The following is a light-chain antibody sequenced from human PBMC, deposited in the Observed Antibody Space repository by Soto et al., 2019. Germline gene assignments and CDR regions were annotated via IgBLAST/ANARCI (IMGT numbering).Light chain of an antibody. J-gene: IGLJ1*01. Sequence: QSALTQPASVSGSPGPSITISCTGTSGDVDGYNYVSWYQQHPGQAPKLMINEVSNRPSGVSNPFSGSKSGNTASLTITGLQAEDEAEYYCNSYTSSSTPHVFGTGTKVTVL. CDR2: EVS. V-gene: IGLV2-14*01. CDR1: SGDVDGYNY. CDR3: NSYTSSSTPHV.